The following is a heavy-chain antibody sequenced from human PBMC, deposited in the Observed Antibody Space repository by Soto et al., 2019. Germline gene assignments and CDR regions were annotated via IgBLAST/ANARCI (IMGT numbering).Heavy chain of an antibody. Sequence: QVQLQVSGPGLVKPSATLSLSCTVSTGSTNSFYWSCIREPPGKGLQWLGYFFYTGSTNHNPSLMSRVTLPLDMSSKQFSLRLSSVTAAETAMYYFARYRDGYKWNPIDQWGQGLLVTVSS. D-gene: IGHD1-1*01. CDR2: FFYTGST. CDR3: ARYRDGYKWNPIDQ. CDR1: TGSTNSFY. J-gene: IGHJ4*02. V-gene: IGHV4-59*01.